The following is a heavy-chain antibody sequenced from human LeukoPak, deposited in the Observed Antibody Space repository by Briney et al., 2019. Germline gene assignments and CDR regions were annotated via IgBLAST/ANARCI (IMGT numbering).Heavy chain of an antibody. V-gene: IGHV3-48*02. D-gene: IGHD1-26*01. CDR3: ASSGSYRFDY. CDR2: ITAXXXXM. Sequence: PGGSLRLSCAASGFTCSSYSMNWVRQAPGKGLEWVSHITAXXXXMXXXXXXKGRFTIXXXNAKXSLYLQMNSLRDEDTAVYYCASSGSYRFDYWGQGTLVTVSS. J-gene: IGHJ4*02. CDR1: GFTCSSYS.